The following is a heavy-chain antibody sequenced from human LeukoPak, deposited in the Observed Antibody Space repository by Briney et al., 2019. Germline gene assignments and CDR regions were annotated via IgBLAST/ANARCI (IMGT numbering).Heavy chain of an antibody. CDR3: AREDFVVVVAATRGGYYGMDV. CDR2: INPNSGGT. CDR1: GYTFTGYY. Sequence: GASVKVSCKASGYTFTGYYIHWVRQAPGQGLEWMGWINPNSGGTNYAQKFQGRVAMTRDTSISTAYMELSRLRSDDTAVYYCAREDFVVVVAATRGGYYGMDVWGQGTTVTVSS. V-gene: IGHV1-2*02. J-gene: IGHJ6*02. D-gene: IGHD2-15*01.